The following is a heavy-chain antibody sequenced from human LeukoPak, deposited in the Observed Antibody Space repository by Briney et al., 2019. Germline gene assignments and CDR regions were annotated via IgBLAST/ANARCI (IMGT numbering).Heavy chain of an antibody. D-gene: IGHD5-18*01. CDR1: GFTFSSYA. J-gene: IGHJ4*02. Sequence: GGSLRLSCAASGFTFSSYAMSWVRQAPGKGLEWVSAISGSGGSTYYADSVKGRFTISRDNSKNTLYLQMNSLRAEDTAVYYCAKVWYSYGAGGYYFDYWGQGTLVTVSS. CDR2: ISGSGGST. V-gene: IGHV3-23*01. CDR3: AKVWYSYGAGGYYFDY.